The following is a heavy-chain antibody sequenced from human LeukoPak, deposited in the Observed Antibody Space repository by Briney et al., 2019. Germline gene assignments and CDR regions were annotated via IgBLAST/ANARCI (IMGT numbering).Heavy chain of an antibody. CDR3: ARGQLVHHYFDY. CDR2: ISSSGSTR. J-gene: IGHJ4*02. D-gene: IGHD6-13*01. Sequence: PGGSLRLSCAASGFTFSSYEMNWVRQVPGQGLEWVSYISSSGSTRYYADSVKGRFTISRDNAKNSLYLQMNSLRAEDTAVYYCARGQLVHHYFDYWGQGTLVTVSS. CDR1: GFTFSSYE. V-gene: IGHV3-48*03.